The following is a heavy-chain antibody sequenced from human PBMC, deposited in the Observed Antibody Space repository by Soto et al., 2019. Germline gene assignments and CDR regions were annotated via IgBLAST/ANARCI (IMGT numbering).Heavy chain of an antibody. D-gene: IGHD3-3*01. Sequence: SVKVSCKASGGTFSSYTISWVRQAPGQGLEWMGSIIPILGIANYAQKFQGRVTITADKSTSTAYMELSSLRSEDTAVYYCARESFGVVPPYYYYMDVWGKGTTVTVSS. CDR1: GGTFSSYT. CDR3: ARESFGVVPPYYYYMDV. V-gene: IGHV1-69*04. J-gene: IGHJ6*03. CDR2: IIPILGIA.